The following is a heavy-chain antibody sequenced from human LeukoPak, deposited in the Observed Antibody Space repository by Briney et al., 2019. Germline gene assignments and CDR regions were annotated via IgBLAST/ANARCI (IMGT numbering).Heavy chain of an antibody. CDR2: IYTSGST. V-gene: IGHV4-61*02. D-gene: IGHD1-7*01. Sequence: SQTLSLTCTVSGGSISSGSYYWSWIRQPAGKGLEWIGRIYTSGSTNYNPSLKSRVIISVDTSKNQFSLKLSSVTAADTAVYYCARDSQGGTTVDYWGQGTLVTVSS. J-gene: IGHJ4*02. CDR1: GGSISSGSYY. CDR3: ARDSQGGTTVDY.